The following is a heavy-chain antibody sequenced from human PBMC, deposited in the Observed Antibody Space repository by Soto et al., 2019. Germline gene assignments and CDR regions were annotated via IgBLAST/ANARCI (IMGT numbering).Heavy chain of an antibody. CDR1: GYTFADYS. J-gene: IGHJ4*02. CDR3: ARLSRISFIVN. Sequence: QVRLVQSGAEVKSPGTSVKVSCQTSGYTFADYSIHWVRQAPRQGLKYMGNIHPSTGTSDSAQTLQRRISITTDASTSTVYMELNTLSSAETAVYYCARLSRISFIVNWGQGTLVTVCS. D-gene: IGHD3-16*02. CDR2: IHPSTGTS. V-gene: IGHV1-46*04.